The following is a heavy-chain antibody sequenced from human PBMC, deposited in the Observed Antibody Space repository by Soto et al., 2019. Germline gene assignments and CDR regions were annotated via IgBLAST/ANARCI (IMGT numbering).Heavy chain of an antibody. CDR3: ARSYCSGGSCYSGWFDP. Sequence: SVKVSCKASGGTFSSYAISWVRQAPGQGLEWMGGIIPIFGTANYAQKFQGRVTITADESTSTAYMELSSLRSEDTAVYYCARSYCSGGSCYSGWFDPWGQGTLVTVSS. J-gene: IGHJ5*02. CDR2: IIPIFGTA. V-gene: IGHV1-69*13. D-gene: IGHD2-15*01. CDR1: GGTFSSYA.